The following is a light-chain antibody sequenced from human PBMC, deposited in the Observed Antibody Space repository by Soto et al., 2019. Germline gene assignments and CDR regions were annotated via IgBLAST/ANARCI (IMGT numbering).Light chain of an antibody. V-gene: IGKV3-20*01. J-gene: IGKJ1*01. CDR2: GAS. CDR3: QQYGSSPTT. CDR1: QSVSSSY. Sequence: EIVLTQSPGTLSLSPGERATLSCRASQSVSSSYLAWYQQKPGQAPRLLIYGASSRATGIPDRFSGSGSGTDFTLTISRLEPEDLAVDYCQQYGSSPTTFGQGTKVEIK.